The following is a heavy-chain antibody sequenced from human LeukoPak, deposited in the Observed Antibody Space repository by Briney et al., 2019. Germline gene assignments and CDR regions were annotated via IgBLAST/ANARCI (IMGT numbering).Heavy chain of an antibody. Sequence: PSETLSLTCTVSGGSISSSSYYWGWIRQPPGKGLEWIGTMYYSGNTYYNPSLKSRVTISVDTSKNQFSLKLSPVTAADTAMYYCARRYYASGHYPYYFDYWGQGTLVTVSS. CDR3: ARRYYASGHYPYYFDY. J-gene: IGHJ4*02. V-gene: IGHV4-39*01. CDR1: GGSISSSSYY. D-gene: IGHD3-10*01. CDR2: MYYSGNT.